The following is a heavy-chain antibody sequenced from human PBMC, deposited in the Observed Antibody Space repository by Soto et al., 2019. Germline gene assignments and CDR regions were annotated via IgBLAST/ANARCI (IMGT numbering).Heavy chain of an antibody. CDR3: ARRQYSSSGYYYYGMDV. D-gene: IGHD6-6*01. Sequence: LGESLKISCKGSGYSFTSYWIGWVRQMPGKGLEWMGIIYPGDPDTRYSPSFRGQVTISADKSISTAYLQWSSLKASDTAMYYCARRQYSSSGYYYYGMDVWGQGTTVTVSS. J-gene: IGHJ6*02. CDR2: IYPGDPDT. V-gene: IGHV5-51*01. CDR1: GYSFTSYW.